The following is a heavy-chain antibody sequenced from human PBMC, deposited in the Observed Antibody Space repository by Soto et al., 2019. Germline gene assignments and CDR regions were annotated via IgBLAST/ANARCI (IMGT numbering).Heavy chain of an antibody. CDR2: INPSGGST. CDR3: ARTRLPPYYFDY. V-gene: IGHV1-46*01. Sequence: GXSVKVSCKASENTFTSYYMHWVRQAPGQGLEWMGIINPSGGSTVYAQNFQGRVTMTRDTSTSTVYMEMSSLRSEDTAVYYCARTRLPPYYFDYWGQGTLVTVSS. J-gene: IGHJ4*02. CDR1: ENTFTSYY.